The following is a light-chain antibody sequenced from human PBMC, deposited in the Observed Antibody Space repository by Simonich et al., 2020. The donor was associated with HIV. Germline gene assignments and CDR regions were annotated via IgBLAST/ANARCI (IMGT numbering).Light chain of an antibody. Sequence: EIVLTQSPATLSLSPGERATLSCRASQSVSSYLAWYQQKPGQAPRLLIYDASNRATGSPASFSGSVSGTDFTLTISSLQSEDFAVYYCQQYNNWPYTFGQGTKLEIK. J-gene: IGKJ2*01. V-gene: IGKV3-11*01. CDR2: DAS. CDR3: QQYNNWPYT. CDR1: QSVSSY.